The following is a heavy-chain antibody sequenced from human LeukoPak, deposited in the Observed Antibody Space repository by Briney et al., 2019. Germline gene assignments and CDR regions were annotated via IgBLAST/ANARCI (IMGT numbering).Heavy chain of an antibody. D-gene: IGHD3-10*01. CDR2: IYYSGST. CDR3: ARVAGLWFGEFYFDY. Sequence: SETLSLTCTVSGRSISSGGYYWSWIRQHPGKGLEWIGYIYYSGSTYYNPSLKSRVTISVDTSKNQFSLKLSSVTAADTAVYYCARVAGLWFGEFYFDYWGQGTLVTVSS. V-gene: IGHV4-31*03. J-gene: IGHJ4*02. CDR1: GRSISSGGYY.